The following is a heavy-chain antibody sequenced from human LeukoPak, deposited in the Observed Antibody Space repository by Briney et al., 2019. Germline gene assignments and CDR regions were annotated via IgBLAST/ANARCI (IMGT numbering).Heavy chain of an antibody. CDR1: GLTFSTYS. CDR2: IYNSGAKI. V-gene: IGHV3-23*01. J-gene: IGHJ4*02. CDR3: AKDVAPDSGWDLHY. D-gene: IGHD6-19*01. Sequence: GGSLRLSCAVSGLTFSTYSMTWVRQGPGKGLEWVSSIYNSGAKIFYADSVKGRFTISRDNSKNMLYLQMNSLRVEDTAVYYCAKDVAPDSGWDLHYWGQGTLVTVSS.